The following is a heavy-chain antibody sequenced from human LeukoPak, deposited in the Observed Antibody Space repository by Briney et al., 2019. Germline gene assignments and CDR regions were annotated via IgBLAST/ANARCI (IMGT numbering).Heavy chain of an antibody. Sequence: PSETLSLTCTVSGGSISSSSYYWSWIRQPAGKGLELIGRMYTSGSTNYNPSLKRRVTMSVETSKKQFSLNLSSVTAADTAVYYCARYLGGNAFDIWGEGTMVTVSS. D-gene: IGHD3-9*01. J-gene: IGHJ3*02. V-gene: IGHV4-61*02. CDR2: MYTSGST. CDR1: GGSISSSSYY. CDR3: ARYLGGNAFDI.